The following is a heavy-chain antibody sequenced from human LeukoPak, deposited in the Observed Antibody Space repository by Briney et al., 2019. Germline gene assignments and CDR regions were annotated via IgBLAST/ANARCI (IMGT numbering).Heavy chain of an antibody. Sequence: SETLSLTCTVSGGSISSSSYYWGWIRQPPGKGLEWIGSIYYSGSTYYNPSLKSRVTISVDTSKNQFSLKLSSVTAADTAVYYCARVSGWYYTYYYYYLDVWGKGTTVAVSS. D-gene: IGHD6-19*01. J-gene: IGHJ6*03. CDR2: IYYSGST. V-gene: IGHV4-39*07. CDR1: GGSISSSSYY. CDR3: ARVSGWYYTYYYYYLDV.